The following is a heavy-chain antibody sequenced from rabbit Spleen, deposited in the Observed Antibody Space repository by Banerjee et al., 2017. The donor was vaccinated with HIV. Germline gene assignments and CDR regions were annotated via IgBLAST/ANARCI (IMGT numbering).Heavy chain of an antibody. V-gene: IGHV1S40*01. CDR1: GVSFSSSYW. J-gene: IGHJ4*01. CDR2: IGAGSGDT. D-gene: IGHD1-1*01. Sequence: QSLEESGGDLVKPGASLTLTCIASGVSFSSSYWICWVRQAPGKGLEWIGCIGAGSGDTWYATWAKGRFTISKTSSTTVTLQMTSLTAADTATYFCASGYSDIYLYLWGPGTLVTVS. CDR3: ASGYSDIYLYL.